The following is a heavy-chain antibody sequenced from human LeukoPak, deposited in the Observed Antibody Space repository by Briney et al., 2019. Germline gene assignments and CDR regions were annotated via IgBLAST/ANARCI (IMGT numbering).Heavy chain of an antibody. V-gene: IGHV4-4*07. CDR3: VREYSSGWYKWFDP. Sequence: SETLSLTCTVSGGSISSYYWSWIRQPAGKGLEWIGRIYTSGSTNYNPSLKSRVTMSVDTSKNQFSLKLSSVTAADTAVYYCVREYSSGWYKWFDPWGQGTLVTVSS. CDR2: IYTSGST. J-gene: IGHJ5*02. CDR1: GGSISSYY. D-gene: IGHD6-19*01.